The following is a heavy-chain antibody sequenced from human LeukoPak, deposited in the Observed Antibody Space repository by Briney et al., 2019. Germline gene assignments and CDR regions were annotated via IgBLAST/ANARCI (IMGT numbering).Heavy chain of an antibody. Sequence: GGSLRLSCAASGFTFSRYAMNWVRQAPGKGLEWVSLISVGGGNTHYADSVQGRFTIYRDDSQNTLYLEMNNLRVEDTAVYHCAKDLDSTGFYNPDAWGQGTLVTVSS. CDR3: AKDLDSTGFYNPDA. J-gene: IGHJ5*02. D-gene: IGHD3-22*01. CDR1: GFTFSRYA. V-gene: IGHV3-23*01. CDR2: ISVGGGNT.